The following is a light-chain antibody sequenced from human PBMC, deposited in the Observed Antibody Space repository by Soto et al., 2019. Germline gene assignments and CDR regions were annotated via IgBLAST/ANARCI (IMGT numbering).Light chain of an antibody. J-gene: IGLJ3*02. CDR2: EVS. Sequence: QSVLTQPASVSGSPGQSITISCTGTSSDVGGYNYVSWFQQHPGKAPKLKIYEVSNRPSGVSNRFSGWKSGYTASLTISELQAEDEADYYCTSFTSSSTWVFGGGTK. V-gene: IGLV2-14*03. CDR1: SSDVGGYNY. CDR3: TSFTSSSTWV.